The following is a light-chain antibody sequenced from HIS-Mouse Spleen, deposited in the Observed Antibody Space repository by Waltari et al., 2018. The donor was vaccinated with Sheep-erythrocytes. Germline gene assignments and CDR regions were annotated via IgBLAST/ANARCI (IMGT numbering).Light chain of an antibody. J-gene: IGLJ3*02. CDR2: EGS. CDR1: SNDVGSYNL. Sequence: QSALTQPASVSGSPGQSITISCTGTSNDVGSYNLVSWYQQHPGKAPKLMIYEGSKRPSGVSNRFSGSKSGNTASRTISGLQAEDEADYYCCSYAGSSTPWVFGGGTKLTVL. V-gene: IGLV2-23*01. CDR3: CSYAGSSTPWV.